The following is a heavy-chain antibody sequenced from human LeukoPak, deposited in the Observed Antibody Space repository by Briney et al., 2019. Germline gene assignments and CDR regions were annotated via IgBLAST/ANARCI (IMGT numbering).Heavy chain of an antibody. CDR2: IYYSGST. CDR1: GGSISSYY. J-gene: IGHJ4*02. V-gene: IGHV4-59*08. D-gene: IGHD3-9*01. CDR3: GRAVGSFDWLPLFDY. Sequence: SETLSLTCTVSGGSISSYYWSWIRQPPGKGLEWIGYIYYSGSTNYNPSLKSRVTISVDTSKNQFSLKLSSVTAADTAVYYCGRAVGSFDWLPLFDYWGQGTLVTVSS.